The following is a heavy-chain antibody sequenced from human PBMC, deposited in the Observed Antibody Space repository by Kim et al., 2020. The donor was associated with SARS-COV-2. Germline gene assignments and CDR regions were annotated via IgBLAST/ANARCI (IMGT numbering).Heavy chain of an antibody. V-gene: IGHV3-49*03. CDR2: IRSKAYGGTT. Sequence: GGSLRLSCTASGFTFGDYAMSWFRQAPGKGLEWVGFIRSKAYGGTTEYAASVKGRFTISRDDSKSIAYLQMNSLKTEDTAVYYCTRDSYARWLVRSYLDYWGQGTLVTVSS. J-gene: IGHJ4*02. CDR1: GFTFGDYA. CDR3: TRDSYARWLVRSYLDY. D-gene: IGHD6-6*01.